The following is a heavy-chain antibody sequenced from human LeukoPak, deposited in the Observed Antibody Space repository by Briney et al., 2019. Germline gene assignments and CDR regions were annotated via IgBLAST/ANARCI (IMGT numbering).Heavy chain of an antibody. CDR1: GYTFTIYY. D-gene: IGHD6-13*01. CDR2: INTSGGST. Sequence: ASVSVSFTASGYTFTIYYMHWVRHPPGQGLEWMGIINTSGGSTSYAQKFQGRVTMTRDTCTSTVYMELSSLRSEDTAVYYCARDPHSSSWYDCWGKGTLVTVSS. CDR3: ARDPHSSSWYDC. V-gene: IGHV1-46*01. J-gene: IGHJ5*01.